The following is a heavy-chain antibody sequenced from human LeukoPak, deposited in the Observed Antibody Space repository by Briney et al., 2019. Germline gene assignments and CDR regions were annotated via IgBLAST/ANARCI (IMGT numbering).Heavy chain of an antibody. V-gene: IGHV1-2*02. CDR3: ARVAIVVVVAATPPHDAFDI. J-gene: IGHJ3*02. CDR1: GYTFTGYY. Sequence: ASVKVSCKASGYTFTGYYMHWVRQAPGQGLEWMGWINPNSGGTNYAQKFQGRVTMTRDTSISTAYMELSRLRSDDTAVYYCARVAIVVVVAATPPHDAFDIWGQGTMVTASS. D-gene: IGHD2-15*01. CDR2: INPNSGGT.